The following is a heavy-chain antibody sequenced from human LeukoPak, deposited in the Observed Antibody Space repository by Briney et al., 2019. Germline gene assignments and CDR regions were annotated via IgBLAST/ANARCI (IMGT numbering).Heavy chain of an antibody. CDR3: ARSPALYYYDSSGYYYFDY. Sequence: GESLKISCKGSGYSFTSYWIGWVRQMPGKGLEWMGIIYPGDSDTRYSPSFQGQVTISADKSISTAYLQWSSLKASDTAMYYCARSPALYYYDSSGYYYFDYWGQGTLVTVSS. CDR2: IYPGDSDT. D-gene: IGHD3-22*01. J-gene: IGHJ4*02. CDR1: GYSFTSYW. V-gene: IGHV5-51*01.